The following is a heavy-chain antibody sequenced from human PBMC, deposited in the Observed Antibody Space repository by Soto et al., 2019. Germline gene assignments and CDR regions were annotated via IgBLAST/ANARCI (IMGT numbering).Heavy chain of an antibody. CDR3: ARGVTNKPDNWFDP. CDR1: GGSISSGGYS. D-gene: IGHD4-17*01. J-gene: IGHJ5*02. CDR2: IYHSGST. Sequence: QLQLQESGSGLVKPSQTLSLTCAVSGGSISSGGYSWSWIRQPPGKGLEWIGYIYHSGSTYYNPSLTSRVTRSVARSTTQFSLKLRSVTAAATAVYYCARGVTNKPDNWFDPWGQGTLVTVSS. V-gene: IGHV4-30-2*01.